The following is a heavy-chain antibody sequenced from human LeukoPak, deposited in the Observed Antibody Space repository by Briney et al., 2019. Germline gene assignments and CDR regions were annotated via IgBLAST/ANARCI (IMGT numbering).Heavy chain of an antibody. CDR1: GYALTSYG. J-gene: IGHJ4*02. CDR3: ARDLKRGYSSGRYSWGTGSSNDY. CDR2: ISGYNGNT. Sequence: GASVKVSCKASGYALTSYGISWVRQAPGQGLEWMGWISGYNGNTNYAQQKLQGRVTMTTDTSTSTAYMELRSLRSDDTAVYYCARDLKRGYSSGRYSWGTGSSNDYWGQGTLVTVSS. D-gene: IGHD6-19*01. V-gene: IGHV1-18*01.